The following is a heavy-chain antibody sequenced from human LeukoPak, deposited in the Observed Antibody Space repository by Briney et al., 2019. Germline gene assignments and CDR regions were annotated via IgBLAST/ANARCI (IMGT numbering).Heavy chain of an antibody. J-gene: IGHJ4*02. CDR3: ATDRDNSDWQKRFDS. Sequence: GGSLRLSCAVSGFTFSTYWMNWYRQAPGKGLEWVGNINQDASEINYVDSVRGRFTISRDNAKNSLHLQMNSLRAEDTAVYYCATDRDNSDWQKRFDSWGQGTLVTVTP. CDR1: GFTFSTYW. D-gene: IGHD2-21*02. V-gene: IGHV3-7*01. CDR2: INQDASEI.